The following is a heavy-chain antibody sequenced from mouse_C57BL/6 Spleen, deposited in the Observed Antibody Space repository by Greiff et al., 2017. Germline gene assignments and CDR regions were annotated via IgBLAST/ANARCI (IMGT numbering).Heavy chain of an antibody. CDR2: INPGSGGT. V-gene: IGHV1-54*01. Sequence: VQRVESGAELVRPGTSVKVSCKASGYAFTNYLIEWVKQRPGQGLEWIGVINPGSGGTNYNEKFKGKATLTADKSSSTAYMQLSSLTSEDSAVYFCARRDYYGSSYGYFDVWGTGTTVTVSS. CDR3: ARRDYYGSSYGYFDV. CDR1: GYAFTNYL. D-gene: IGHD1-1*01. J-gene: IGHJ1*03.